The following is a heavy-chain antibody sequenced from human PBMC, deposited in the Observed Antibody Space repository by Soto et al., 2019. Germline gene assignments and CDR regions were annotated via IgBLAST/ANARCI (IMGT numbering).Heavy chain of an antibody. Sequence: GGSLRLSCAASGFTFSSYAMHWVRQAPGKGLEWVAVISYDGSNKYYADSVKGRFTISRDNSKNTLYLQMNSLRAEDTAVYYCARETRRCSGGSCYSSRAFDYWGQGTLVTVSS. CDR3: ARETRRCSGGSCYSSRAFDY. D-gene: IGHD2-15*01. V-gene: IGHV3-30-3*01. CDR2: ISYDGSNK. CDR1: GFTFSSYA. J-gene: IGHJ4*02.